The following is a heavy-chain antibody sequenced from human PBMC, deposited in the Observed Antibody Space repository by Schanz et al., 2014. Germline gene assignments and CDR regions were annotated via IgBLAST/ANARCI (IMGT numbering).Heavy chain of an antibody. J-gene: IGHJ4*02. CDR3: AKEKEEVAADGSFFDY. CDR1: GLTFSDYY. CDR2: ISYDGSSK. Sequence: QVQLVESGGGLVKPGGSLRLSCAASGLTFSDYYMSWIRQAPGKGLEWVALISYDGSSKNHADSVQGRFTISRDNSKNTVNLQMNSLRAEDTAVYYCAKEKEEVAADGSFFDYWGQGTLVTVSS. D-gene: IGHD6-13*01. V-gene: IGHV3-30*18.